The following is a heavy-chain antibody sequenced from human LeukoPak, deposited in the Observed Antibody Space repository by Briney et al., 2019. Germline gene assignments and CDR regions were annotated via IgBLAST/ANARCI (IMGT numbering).Heavy chain of an antibody. V-gene: IGHV3-30*18. Sequence: GGSLRLSCAASGFTFSSYGMHWVRQAPGKGLEWVAVISYDGSNKYYADSVKGRFTISRDNSKNTLYLQMNSLRAEDTAVYYCAKDKLWFGELSHNWFDPWGQGTLVTVSS. CDR2: ISYDGSNK. D-gene: IGHD3-10*01. CDR3: AKDKLWFGELSHNWFDP. CDR1: GFTFSSYG. J-gene: IGHJ5*02.